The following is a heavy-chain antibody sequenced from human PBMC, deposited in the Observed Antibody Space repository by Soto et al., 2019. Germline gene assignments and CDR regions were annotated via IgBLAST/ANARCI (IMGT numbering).Heavy chain of an antibody. CDR2: IVVGSGNT. Sequence: ASVKVSCKVSGFTFTSSAVQWVRQARGQRLEWIGWIVVGSGNTNYAQKFQERVTITRDMSTSTAYMELSSLRSEDTAVYYCAADRPDRGYDYSNYVHTSTFNYYYGMDVWGQGTTVTVSS. D-gene: IGHD4-4*01. CDR1: GFTFTSSA. J-gene: IGHJ6*02. V-gene: IGHV1-58*01. CDR3: AADRPDRGYDYSNYVHTSTFNYYYGMDV.